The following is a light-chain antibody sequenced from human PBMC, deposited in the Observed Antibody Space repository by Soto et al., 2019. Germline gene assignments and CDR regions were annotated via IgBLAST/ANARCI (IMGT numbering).Light chain of an antibody. Sequence: DIQMTQSPSTLSASVGDRVTITCRASQSISTYLNWYQQKLGKAPTLLIYAASCLQSGLPSSFRGGGSGTDFTLTISNLQPEDFATYFCQQCYGSPLTFGQGTKVEI. CDR1: QSISTY. J-gene: IGKJ1*01. CDR2: AAS. CDR3: QQCYGSPLT. V-gene: IGKV1-39*01.